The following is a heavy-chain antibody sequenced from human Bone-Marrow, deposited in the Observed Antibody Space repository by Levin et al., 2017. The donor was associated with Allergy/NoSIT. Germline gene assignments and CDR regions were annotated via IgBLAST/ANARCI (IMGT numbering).Heavy chain of an antibody. CDR3: ARLTMVTTYYFDY. CDR1: GASISSAGSS. CDR2: IFHSGTA. V-gene: IGHV4-30-2*01. D-gene: IGHD4/OR15-4a*01. J-gene: IGHJ4*02. Sequence: SETLSLTCDVSGASISSAGSSWSWIQQPPGKGLEWIGYIFHSGTAYYNPSLRSRVTLSVDKSKNQFSLNLRSLTAADTAVYYCARLTMVTTYYFDYWGQGSLVIVSA.